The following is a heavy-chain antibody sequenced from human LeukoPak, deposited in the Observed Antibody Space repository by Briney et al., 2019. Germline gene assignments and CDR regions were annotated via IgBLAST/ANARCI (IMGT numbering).Heavy chain of an antibody. D-gene: IGHD3-3*01. J-gene: IGHJ6*03. V-gene: IGHV4-59*11. Sequence: SETLSLTCTVSGVSINSHYWSWIRQPPGKGLEWIGFIYDSGSANYKSSLKSRVTMTVDTSRNQFSLKLNSVTAADTAVYYCARVLQNYYHMDVWGKGTTVTVSS. CDR1: GVSINSHY. CDR3: ARVLQNYYHMDV. CDR2: IYDSGSA.